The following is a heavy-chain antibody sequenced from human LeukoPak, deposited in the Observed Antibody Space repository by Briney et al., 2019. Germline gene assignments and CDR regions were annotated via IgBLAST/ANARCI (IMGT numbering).Heavy chain of an antibody. D-gene: IGHD1-26*01. CDR2: ISGYYGNT. CDR1: GYTFSSYG. CDR3: ARDALGISDAFDI. J-gene: IGHJ3*02. Sequence: ASVKVSCKASGYTFSSYGLSWVRQAPGQGLEWMGWISGYYGNTNYAQKVQGRVTMTTDTSTSTAYMELRSLRSDDTAVYYCARDALGISDAFDIWGQGTMVTVS. V-gene: IGHV1-18*01.